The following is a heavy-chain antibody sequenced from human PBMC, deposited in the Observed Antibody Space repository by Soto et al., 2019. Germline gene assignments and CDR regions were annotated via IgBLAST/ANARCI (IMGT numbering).Heavy chain of an antibody. Sequence: QVQLVQSGAEVKKPGASVKVSCKASGYTFTGYYMHWVRQAPGQGLEWMGWINPNSGGTNYAQKFQGRVTMTRDTSISTAYTELSRMRSDDTAVYYCARSPYYDFWSGYYGVYGMDVWGQGTKVTVSS. CDR1: GYTFTGYY. V-gene: IGHV1-2*02. CDR3: ARSPYYDFWSGYYGVYGMDV. J-gene: IGHJ6*02. D-gene: IGHD3-3*01. CDR2: INPNSGGT.